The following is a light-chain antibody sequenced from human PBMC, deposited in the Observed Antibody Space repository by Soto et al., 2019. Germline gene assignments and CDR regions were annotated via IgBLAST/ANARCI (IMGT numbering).Light chain of an antibody. Sequence: DIQLIQSPSSLSASIGDSVTITCQASQDISTSLNWYHRRPGKAPKLLITDASTLQTGVPPRFRGSGAGTDFSFTISRLQPEDFGEYYCQQYENVPTFGQGTKVKIK. V-gene: IGKV1-33*01. CDR2: DAS. CDR3: QQYENVPT. CDR1: QDISTS. J-gene: IGKJ2*01.